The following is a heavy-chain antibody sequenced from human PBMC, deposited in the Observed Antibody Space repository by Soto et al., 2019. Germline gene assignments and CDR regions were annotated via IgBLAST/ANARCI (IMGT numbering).Heavy chain of an antibody. CDR2: ISAYNGNT. Sequence: QVQLVQSGAEVKKPGASVKVSCKASGYTFTSYGISWVRQAPGQGLEWMGWISAYNGNTNYAQKLQGRVTMTTDTSTSTAYMELRSLRSDDTAVYYCARDKWMATVTTNYYMDVWGKGTTVTVSS. CDR1: GYTFTSYG. D-gene: IGHD4-4*01. V-gene: IGHV1-18*01. CDR3: ARDKWMATVTTNYYMDV. J-gene: IGHJ6*03.